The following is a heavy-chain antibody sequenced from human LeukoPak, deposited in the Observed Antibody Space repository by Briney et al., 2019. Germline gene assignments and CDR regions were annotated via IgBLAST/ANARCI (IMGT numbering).Heavy chain of an antibody. V-gene: IGHV3-30*18. CDR1: GFTFSSYG. CDR3: AKDRRLYDILTPFDY. J-gene: IGHJ4*02. CDR2: ISNDAGNY. Sequence: GRSLRLSCAAAGFTFSSYGMHWVRHAQGEGLEWVALISNDAGNYYYADSVKGRFTISRDNSKNTLYLQMNSLRAEDTAVYFCAKDRRLYDILTPFDYWGQGTLVTVSS. D-gene: IGHD3-9*01.